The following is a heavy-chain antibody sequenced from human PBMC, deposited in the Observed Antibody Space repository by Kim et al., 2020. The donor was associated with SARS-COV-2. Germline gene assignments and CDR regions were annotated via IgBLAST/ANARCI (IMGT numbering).Heavy chain of an antibody. D-gene: IGHD6-6*01. CDR3: ATQTQYSSSPNFDY. CDR1: GGSISSGGYY. Sequence: SETLSLTCTVSGGSISSGGYYWSWIRQHPGKGLEWIGYIYYSGSTYYNPSLKSRVTISVDTSKNQFSLKLSSVTAADTAVYYCATQTQYSSSPNFDYWGQGTLVTVSS. J-gene: IGHJ4*02. V-gene: IGHV4-31*03. CDR2: IYYSGST.